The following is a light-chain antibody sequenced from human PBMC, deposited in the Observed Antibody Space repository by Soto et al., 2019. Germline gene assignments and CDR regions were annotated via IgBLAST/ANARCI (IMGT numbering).Light chain of an antibody. CDR2: DVN. J-gene: IGLJ1*01. V-gene: IGLV2-11*01. CDR1: SNDVGGYHY. Sequence: QSVLTQPRSVSGSPGQSVTISCTGTSNDVGGYHYVSWYQHHPGKAPKLVIFDVNRRPSGVPHRFSGSKSDNTASLPISRLQAADEADYYCCSYVGRYIYVFATGTKV. CDR3: CSYVGRYIYV.